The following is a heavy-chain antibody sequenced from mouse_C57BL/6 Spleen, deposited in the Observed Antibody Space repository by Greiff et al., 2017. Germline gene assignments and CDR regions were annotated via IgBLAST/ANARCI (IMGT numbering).Heavy chain of an antibody. Sequence: QVQLKQPGAELVRPGSSVKLSCKASGYTFTSYWMDWVKQRPGKGLEWIGNLYPSDSDTHSNQKFKDKATLTVDKSSSTAYMQLSSLTSEDSAVXDCARGWDPYYDAMDYWGQGTSVTVSS. CDR2: LYPSDSDT. CDR1: GYTFTSYW. V-gene: IGHV1-61*01. J-gene: IGHJ4*01. CDR3: ARGWDPYYDAMDY. D-gene: IGHD4-1*01.